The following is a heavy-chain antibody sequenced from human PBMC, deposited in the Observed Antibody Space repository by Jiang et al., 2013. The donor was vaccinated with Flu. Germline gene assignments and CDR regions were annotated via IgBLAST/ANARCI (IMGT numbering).Heavy chain of an antibody. CDR3: AKQYSHPRSSYYFDY. CDR1: GFTFSDFV. CDR2: IDNTDTST. D-gene: IGHD2-21*01. Sequence: VQLLESGGGLVQPGGSLRLSCVASGFTFSDFVMSWVRQAPGKGLEWVSDIDNTDTSTQYADSVKGRFTISRDKSKNTLFLHMNSLRAEDTAVYYCAKQYSHPRSSYYFDYWGQGTQVTVSS. J-gene: IGHJ4*02. V-gene: IGHV3-23*05.